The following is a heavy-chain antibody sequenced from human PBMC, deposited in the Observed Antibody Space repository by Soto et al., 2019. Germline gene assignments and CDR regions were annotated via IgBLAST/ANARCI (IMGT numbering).Heavy chain of an antibody. CDR1: GFTVSSKY. Sequence: EVQLVESGGGLIQPGGSLRLSCAASGFTVSSKYMTWVRQAPGKGLEWVSVIYGGGTTYYADSVKGRFTISRDNSKNTLYIQVNSLRAEDKAVYYCVQTTGWPGFDFWGQGTLVTVSS. D-gene: IGHD6-19*01. CDR3: VQTTGWPGFDF. J-gene: IGHJ4*02. V-gene: IGHV3-53*01. CDR2: IYGGGTT.